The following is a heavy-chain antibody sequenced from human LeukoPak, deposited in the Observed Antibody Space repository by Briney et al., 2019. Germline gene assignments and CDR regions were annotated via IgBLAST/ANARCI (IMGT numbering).Heavy chain of an antibody. CDR3: ARGFNYYDSSGYHQGGYFDY. D-gene: IGHD3-22*01. Sequence: PSETLSLTCAVSSGSISSSNWWSWVRQPPGKGLEWIGEIYHSGSTNYNPSLKSRVTISVDKSKNQFSLKLSSVTAADTAVYYCARGFNYYDSSGYHQGGYFDYWGQGTLVTVSS. CDR2: IYHSGST. CDR1: SGSISSSNW. V-gene: IGHV4-4*02. J-gene: IGHJ4*02.